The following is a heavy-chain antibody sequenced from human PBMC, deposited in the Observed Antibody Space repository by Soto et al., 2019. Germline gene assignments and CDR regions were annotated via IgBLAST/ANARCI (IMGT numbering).Heavy chain of an antibody. CDR1: GFTFSSYA. Sequence: PGGSLRLSCAASGFTFSSYAMSWVRQAPGKGLEWVSAISGSGGSTYYADSVKGRFTISRDNSKNTLYLQMKRQRAEDTTEYYNAKDYTYSSSSWGQGTLVTVSS. V-gene: IGHV3-23*01. D-gene: IGHD6-13*01. CDR3: AKDYTYSSSS. CDR2: ISGSGGST. J-gene: IGHJ5*02.